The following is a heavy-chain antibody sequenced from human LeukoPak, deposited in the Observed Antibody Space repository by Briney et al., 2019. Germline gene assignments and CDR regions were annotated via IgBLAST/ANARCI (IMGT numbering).Heavy chain of an antibody. CDR3: AREPNYGLKYYYYYYMDV. J-gene: IGHJ6*03. CDR2: INPNSGGT. V-gene: IGHV1-2*02. D-gene: IGHD1-7*01. CDR1: GYTFTGYY. Sequence: GASVKVSCKASGYTFTGYYMHWVRQAPGQGLEWMGWINPNSGGTNYAQKFQGRVTMTRDTSISTAYMELSRLRSDDTAVYYCAREPNYGLKYYYYYYMDVWGKGTTVTISS.